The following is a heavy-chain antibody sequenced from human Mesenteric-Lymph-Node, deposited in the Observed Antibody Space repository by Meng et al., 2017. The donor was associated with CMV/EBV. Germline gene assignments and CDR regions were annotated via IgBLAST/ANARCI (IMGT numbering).Heavy chain of an antibody. J-gene: IGHJ4*02. D-gene: IGHD3/OR15-3a*01. Sequence: CNASGYTFTSNTMNWVRQAPGQGLEWMRGINTNAEDPTYAQGFTGRFVLSLDTSLSTAYLQISSLKAEDTAVYYCARDGLGINVFDYWGQGTLVTVSS. V-gene: IGHV7-4-1*02. CDR1: GYTFTSNT. CDR3: ARDGLGINVFDY. CDR2: INTNAEDP.